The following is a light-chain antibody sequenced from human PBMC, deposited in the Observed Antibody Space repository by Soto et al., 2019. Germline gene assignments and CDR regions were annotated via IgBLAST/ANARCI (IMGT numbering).Light chain of an antibody. V-gene: IGKV3-20*01. Sequence: IALTQSPGTLSLSPGERATLSCRSSQSVNSNHLAWYQQRPGQAPRLLIYGASIMATGIPDRFSGSGSRTAFTVNISSLGGEDSAVIYCQQYGSPLVTFDQGKRLEI. CDR2: GAS. J-gene: IGKJ5*01. CDR1: QSVNSNH. CDR3: QQYGSPLVT.